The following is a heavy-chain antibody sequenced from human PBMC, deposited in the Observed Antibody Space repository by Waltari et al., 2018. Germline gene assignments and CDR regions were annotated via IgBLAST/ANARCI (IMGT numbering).Heavy chain of an antibody. CDR3: ARSDYGDYWFDP. CDR1: GGSISSYY. V-gene: IGHV4-59*08. CDR2: IYSSGST. Sequence: QVQLQESGPGLVKPSETLSLTCTVSGGSISSYYWSWLRQPPGKGLEWIGYIYSSGSTNDNPALKVRVTISGETSKNQFSLKLSAVTAADTAVYYCARSDYGDYWFDPWGQGTLVTVSS. D-gene: IGHD4-17*01. J-gene: IGHJ5*02.